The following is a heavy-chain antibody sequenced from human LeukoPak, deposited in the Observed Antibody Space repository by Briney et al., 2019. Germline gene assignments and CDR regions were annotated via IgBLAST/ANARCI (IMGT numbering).Heavy chain of an antibody. D-gene: IGHD3-16*01. V-gene: IGHV4-34*01. J-gene: IGHJ4*02. CDR3: HSRFWGCLFDY. CDR1: GGSFSGYY. CDR2: INHSGST. Sequence: PSETLSLTCAVYGGSFSGYYWSWIRQPPGKGLEWIGEINHSGSTSYNPSLESRVTISVDTSKRQFSLRLSSVTAADTAIYYCHSRFWGCLFDYGAQGPLVTVPS.